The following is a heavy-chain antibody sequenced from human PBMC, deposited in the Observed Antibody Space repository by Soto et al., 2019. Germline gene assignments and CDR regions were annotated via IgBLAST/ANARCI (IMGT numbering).Heavy chain of an antibody. Sequence: SETLSLTCTVSGGSISSGDYYWSWIRQPPGKGLEWIGYIYYSGSTYYNPSLKSRVTISVDTSKNQFSLKLSSVTAADTAVYYCARYRAARPLKAFDYWGQGTLVTVSS. V-gene: IGHV4-30-4*01. D-gene: IGHD6-6*01. J-gene: IGHJ4*02. CDR2: IYYSGST. CDR3: ARYRAARPLKAFDY. CDR1: GGSISSGDYY.